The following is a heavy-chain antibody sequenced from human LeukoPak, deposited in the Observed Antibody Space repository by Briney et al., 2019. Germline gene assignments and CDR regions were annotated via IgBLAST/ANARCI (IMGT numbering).Heavy chain of an antibody. CDR3: ATGYDILTGSRYGMDV. CDR1: GYTLTELS. J-gene: IGHJ6*04. V-gene: IGHV1-24*01. CDR2: FDPEDGET. Sequence: ASVKVSCKVSGYTLTELSIHWVRQAPGKGLEWMGGFDPEDGETIYAQKFQGRVTMTEDTSTDTAYMELSSLRSEDTAVYYCATGYDILTGSRYGMDVWGEGATVTVSS. D-gene: IGHD3-9*01.